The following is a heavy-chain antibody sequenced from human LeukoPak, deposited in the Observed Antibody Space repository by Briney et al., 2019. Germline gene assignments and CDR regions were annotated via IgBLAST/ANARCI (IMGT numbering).Heavy chain of an antibody. CDR1: GGTFSSYA. J-gene: IGHJ4*02. Sequence: SVKVSCKAAGGTFSSYAISWVRQAPGQGLEWMGGIIPIFGTANYAQKFQGRVTITTDESTSTAYMELSSLRSEDTAVYYCETEGNAGTDYWGQGTLVTVSS. V-gene: IGHV1-69*05. CDR3: ETEGNAGTDY. CDR2: IIPIFGTA. D-gene: IGHD6-13*01.